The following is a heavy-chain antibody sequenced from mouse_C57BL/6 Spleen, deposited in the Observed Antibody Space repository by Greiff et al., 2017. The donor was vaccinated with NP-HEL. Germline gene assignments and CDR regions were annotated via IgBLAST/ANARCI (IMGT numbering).Heavy chain of an antibody. CDR2: IHPNSGST. CDR3: ARPMITRAMDY. D-gene: IGHD2-4*01. V-gene: IGHV1-64*01. CDR1: GYTFTSYW. Sequence: QVQLQQPGAELVKPGASVKLSCKASGYTFTSYWMHWVKQRPGQGLEWIGMIHPNSGSTNYNEKFKSKATLTVDKSSSTAYMQLSSLISEDSAVYYCARPMITRAMDYWGQGTSVTVSS. J-gene: IGHJ4*01.